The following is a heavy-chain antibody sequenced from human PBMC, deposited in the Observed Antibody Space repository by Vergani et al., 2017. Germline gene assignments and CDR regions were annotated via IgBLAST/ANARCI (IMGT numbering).Heavy chain of an antibody. D-gene: IGHD3-10*01. CDR3: AAFTMVTHP. V-gene: IGHV3-43*02. CDR2: ISGDGGST. CDR1: GFTFDDYA. J-gene: IGHJ5*02. Sequence: EVQLVESGGGVVQPGGSLRLSCAASGFTFDDYAMHWVRQAPGKGLEWVSLISGDGGSTYYADSVKGRFTISRDNSKNTLYLQMNSLRAEDTAVYYCAAFTMVTHPWGQGTLVTVSS.